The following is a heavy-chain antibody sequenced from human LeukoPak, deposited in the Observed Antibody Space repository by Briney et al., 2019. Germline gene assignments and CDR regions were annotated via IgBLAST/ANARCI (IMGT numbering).Heavy chain of an antibody. CDR2: IYYTGST. CDR3: AKMAGYSSFYYYYGMDV. V-gene: IGHV4-59*01. CDR1: GGSISSYY. Sequence: SETLSLTCTVSGGSISSYYWSWIRQPPGKGLGWIGYIYYTGSTNYNPSLKSRVTISVDTSKNQFSLRLTSVTAADTAVYYCAKMAGYSSFYYYYGMDVWGQGTTVTVSS. D-gene: IGHD6-13*01. J-gene: IGHJ6*02.